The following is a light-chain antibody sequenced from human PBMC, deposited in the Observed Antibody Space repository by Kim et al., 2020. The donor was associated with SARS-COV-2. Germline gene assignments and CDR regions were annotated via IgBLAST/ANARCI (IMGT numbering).Light chain of an antibody. Sequence: IVMTQSPDSLAVSLGERATINCKSSQSVLYSSNNKNYLAWYQQKPGQPPKLLIYWASTRESGVPDRFSGSGSGTDFTLTISSLQTEDVAVYYCQQYYGTPITFGQGTRLEIK. CDR3: QQYYGTPIT. V-gene: IGKV4-1*01. J-gene: IGKJ5*01. CDR2: WAS. CDR1: QSVLYSSNNKNY.